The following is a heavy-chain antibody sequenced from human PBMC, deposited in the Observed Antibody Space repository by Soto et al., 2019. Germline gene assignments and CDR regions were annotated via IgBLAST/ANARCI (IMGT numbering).Heavy chain of an antibody. CDR1: GGSISSYY. J-gene: IGHJ4*02. CDR2: IYYSGST. CDR3: ARRMEYSSSGFDY. D-gene: IGHD6-6*01. V-gene: IGHV4-59*08. Sequence: ASETLSLTCNVSGGSISSYYWSWIRQPPGKGLEWIGYIYYSGSTKYNPSLKSRVSISGDTSKNQFSLKLSSVTAADTAVYYCARRMEYSSSGFDYWGQGTLVTVS.